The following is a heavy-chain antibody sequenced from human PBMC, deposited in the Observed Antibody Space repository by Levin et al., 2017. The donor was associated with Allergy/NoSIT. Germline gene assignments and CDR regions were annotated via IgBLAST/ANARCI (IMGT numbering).Heavy chain of an antibody. CDR3: ATPLARGGRDTIFGVVTLDY. CDR1: GYTLTESS. V-gene: IGHV1-24*01. D-gene: IGHD3-3*01. CDR2: FDPEDGET. J-gene: IGHJ4*02. Sequence: GGSLRLSCKVSGYTLTESSIHWVRQAPGKGLEWVGGFDPEDGETFYAQKFQGRVTMTEDSSTDTAYMELSSLRSDDTAVYYCATPLARGGRDTIFGVVTLDYWGQGTLITVSS.